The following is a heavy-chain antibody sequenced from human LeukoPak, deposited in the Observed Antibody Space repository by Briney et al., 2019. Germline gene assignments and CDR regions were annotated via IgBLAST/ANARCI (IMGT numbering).Heavy chain of an antibody. V-gene: IGHV3-30-3*01. J-gene: IGHJ4*02. D-gene: IGHD3-22*01. CDR3: ARVPPTERGYYLSDY. CDR2: ISYDGSNK. Sequence: GGSLRLSCAASGFTFSSYAMHWVRQAPGKGLEWVAVISYDGSNKYYADSVKGRFTISRDNSKNTLYLQMNSLRAEDTAVYYCARVPPTERGYYLSDYWGQGTLVTVSS. CDR1: GFTFSSYA.